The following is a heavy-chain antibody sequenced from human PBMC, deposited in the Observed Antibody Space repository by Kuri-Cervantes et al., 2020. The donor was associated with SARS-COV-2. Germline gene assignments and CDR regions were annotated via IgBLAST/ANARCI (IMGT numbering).Heavy chain of an antibody. CDR3: ARELGLTTVNWFDP. V-gene: IGHV4-61*02. CDR1: GASISNGSYY. Sequence: SETLSLTCTVSGASISNGSYYWGWIRQPAGKGLEWIGRFYTTERINYNPSLKSRVTISVDTSKNQFSLRLTSVTAADTAVYYCARELGLTTVNWFDPWGQGTLVTVSS. D-gene: IGHD4-17*01. CDR2: FYTTERI. J-gene: IGHJ5*02.